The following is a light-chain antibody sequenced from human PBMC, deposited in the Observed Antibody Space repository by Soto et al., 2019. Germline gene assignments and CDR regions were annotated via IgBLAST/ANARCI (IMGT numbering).Light chain of an antibody. CDR3: QQYGRSPT. CDR1: QSVSNNY. CDR2: GAS. J-gene: IGKJ1*01. Sequence: EIVRTQSPATLSVSTGERATLSSRASQSVSNNYLAWYQQKPGQAPRLLIYGASSRATGIPDRFSGSGSGTDFTLTISRLEPEDFAVYYCQQYGRSPTFGQGTNVDIK. V-gene: IGKV3-20*01.